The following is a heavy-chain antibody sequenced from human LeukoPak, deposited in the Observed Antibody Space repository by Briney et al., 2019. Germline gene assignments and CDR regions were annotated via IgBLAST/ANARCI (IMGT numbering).Heavy chain of an antibody. D-gene: IGHD6-13*01. CDR3: ARGYSSSWFDY. J-gene: IGHJ4*02. CDR2: IYYSGST. CDR1: GGSISSYY. Sequence: SETLSLTCTVSGGSISSYYWSWIRQPPGKGLEWIGYIYYSGSTNYNPSLKSRVIISVDTSKNQLSLKLSSVTAADTAVYYCARGYSSSWFDYWGQGTLVTVSS. V-gene: IGHV4-59*08.